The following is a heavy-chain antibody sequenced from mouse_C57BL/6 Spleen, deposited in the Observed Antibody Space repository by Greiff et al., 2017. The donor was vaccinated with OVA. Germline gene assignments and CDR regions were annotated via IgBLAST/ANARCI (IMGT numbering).Heavy chain of an antibody. J-gene: IGHJ2*01. CDR1: GYTFTSYG. Sequence: VQLQQSGAELVRPGASVKLSCKASGYTFTSYGIRWVKQRTGQGLEWIGEIYPRSGNTYYNEKFKGKATLTADKSSSTAYMQLRSLTSEDSAVDVCERGGTSVVAHFDYWGQGTTLSVSS. V-gene: IGHV1-81*01. CDR3: ERGGTSVVAHFDY. CDR2: IYPRSGNT. D-gene: IGHD1-1*01.